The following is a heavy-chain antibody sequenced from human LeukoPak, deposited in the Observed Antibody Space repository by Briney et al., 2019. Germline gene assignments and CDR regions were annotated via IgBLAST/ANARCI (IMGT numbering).Heavy chain of an antibody. D-gene: IGHD1-7*01. CDR3: ARGGNWNFQTDYYYYYYMDV. J-gene: IGHJ6*03. CDR1: GYTLTELS. CDR2: FDPEDGET. V-gene: IGHV1-24*01. Sequence: ASVKVSCKVSGYTLTELSMHWVRQAPGKGLEWMGGFDPEDGETIYAQKLQGRVTMTTDTSTSTAYMELRSLRSDDTAVYYCARGGNWNFQTDYYYYYYMDVWGKGTTVTVSS.